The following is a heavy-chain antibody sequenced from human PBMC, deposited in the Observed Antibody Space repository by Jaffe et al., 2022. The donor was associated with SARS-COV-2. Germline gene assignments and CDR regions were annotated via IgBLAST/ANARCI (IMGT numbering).Heavy chain of an antibody. J-gene: IGHJ6*02. Sequence: QVQLVESGGGVVQPGRSLRLSCAASGFTFSSYGMHWVRQAPGKGLEWVAVISYDGSNKYYADSVKGRFTISRDNSKNTLYLQMNSLRAEDTAVYYCAKDIVATIVYYYYGMDVWGQGTTVTVSS. CDR1: GFTFSSYG. CDR3: AKDIVATIVYYYYGMDV. V-gene: IGHV3-30*18. CDR2: ISYDGSNK. D-gene: IGHD5-12*01.